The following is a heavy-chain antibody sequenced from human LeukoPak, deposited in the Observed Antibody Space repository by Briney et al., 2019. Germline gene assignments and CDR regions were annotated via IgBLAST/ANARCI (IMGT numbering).Heavy chain of an antibody. CDR3: AKDRSRGASCDAFDI. CDR1: GFTFDSYA. CDR2: ISGRGGTT. Sequence: GGSLRLSCAASGFTFDSYAMSWVRQAPGKGLEWLSDISGRGGTTYYAASVKGQFTLSRDNSKNTLYLQMNSLRVEDTALYYCAKDRSRGASCDAFDIWGQGTMVTVSS. D-gene: IGHD3-10*01. V-gene: IGHV3-23*01. J-gene: IGHJ3*02.